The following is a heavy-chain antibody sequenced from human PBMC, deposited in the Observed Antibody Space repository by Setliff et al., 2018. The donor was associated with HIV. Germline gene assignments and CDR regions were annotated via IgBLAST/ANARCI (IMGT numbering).Heavy chain of an antibody. J-gene: IGHJ4*02. CDR2: IIPIFGPA. CDR1: GGTVSSYA. Sequence: RASVKVSCKASGGTVSSYAINWVRQAPGQGLEWMGGIIPIFGPANYAQKFQDRVTITTDESTSTAYMDLSSLRSEDTAVYYCARDRLGHIDRPYFDYWGQGTLVTVSS. V-gene: IGHV1-69*05. CDR3: ARDRLGHIDRPYFDY. D-gene: IGHD2-21*01.